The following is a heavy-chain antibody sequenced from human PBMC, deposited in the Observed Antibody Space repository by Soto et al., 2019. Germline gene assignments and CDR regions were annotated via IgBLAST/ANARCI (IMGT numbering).Heavy chain of an antibody. J-gene: IGHJ6*04. CDR3: ARGLGTDGV. D-gene: IGHD1-1*01. Sequence: SETLSLTCTVSGGSISSSSYYWGWVRQPPGKGLEWIGSIYYSGSTYYNPSLKSRVTISVDTSKNQFSLKLSSVTAADTAVYYCARGLGTDGVWGKGTTVTVSS. CDR1: GGSISSSSYY. CDR2: IYYSGST. V-gene: IGHV4-39*07.